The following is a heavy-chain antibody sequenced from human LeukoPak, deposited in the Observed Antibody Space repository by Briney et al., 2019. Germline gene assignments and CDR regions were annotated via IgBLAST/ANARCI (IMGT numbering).Heavy chain of an antibody. J-gene: IGHJ4*02. CDR1: GLNFRSSW. D-gene: IGHD2/OR15-2a*01. V-gene: IGHV3-7*03. Sequence: GGYLRLYCAASGLNFRSSWMSWIRQAPGKGLERVANINQDGSEKYYVDSVKGRFTISRDNAKNSLYLQMDSLRVEDTAVYYCARAFYSYFDYWEQGTLVVVST. CDR2: INQDGSEK. CDR3: ARAFYSYFDY.